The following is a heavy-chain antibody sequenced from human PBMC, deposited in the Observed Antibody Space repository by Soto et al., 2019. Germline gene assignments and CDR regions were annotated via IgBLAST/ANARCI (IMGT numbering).Heavy chain of an antibody. V-gene: IGHV3-30*18. D-gene: IGHD3-22*01. CDR3: AKARWLLHLFDY. CDR1: GFTFSSYG. J-gene: IGHJ4*02. Sequence: QVQLVESGGGVVQPGRSLRLSCAASGFTFSSYGMHWVRQAPGKGLEWVAVISHDGSNKYYAESVKGRFTISRDISKNTLYLQMNSLRAEDTAVYYCAKARWLLHLFDYWGQGTLVTVSS. CDR2: ISHDGSNK.